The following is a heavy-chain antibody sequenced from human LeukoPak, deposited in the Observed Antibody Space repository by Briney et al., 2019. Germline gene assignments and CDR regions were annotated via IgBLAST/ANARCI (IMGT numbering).Heavy chain of an antibody. CDR2: TRNKANSYTT. V-gene: IGHV3-72*01. Sequence: PGGSLRLSCAASGFTFSDHYMDWVRQAPGKGLEWVGRTRNKANSYTTEYAASVKGRFTISRDDSKNSLYLQMNSLKTEDTAVSNCARSHRGAYGVFDYWDQGTLVTVSS. CDR3: ARSHRGAYGVFDY. J-gene: IGHJ4*02. CDR1: GFTFSDHY. D-gene: IGHD2-21*01.